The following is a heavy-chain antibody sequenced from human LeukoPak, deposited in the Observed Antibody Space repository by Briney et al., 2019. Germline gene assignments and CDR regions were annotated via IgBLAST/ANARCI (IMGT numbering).Heavy chain of an antibody. J-gene: IGHJ4*02. CDR1: GGPVSSGSYY. V-gene: IGHV4-61*01. CDR3: ARVGIAVASPFFDY. D-gene: IGHD6-13*01. Sequence: SETLSLTCTVSGGPVSSGSYYWTWIRQPPGKGLEWIGYIYYSGTTNYNPSLKSRVTISVDTSKNQFSLKLGSVTAADTAVYYCARVGIAVASPFFDYWGQGTLVTVSS. CDR2: IYYSGTT.